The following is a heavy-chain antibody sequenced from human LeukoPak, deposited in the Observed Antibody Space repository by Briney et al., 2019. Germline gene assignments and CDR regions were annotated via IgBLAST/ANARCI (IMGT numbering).Heavy chain of an antibody. CDR3: ARDYCSSTSCYKRTFNY. Sequence: GASVKVSCKASGYTFTSYYINWVRQATGQGLEWMGWMNPNSGNTGYAQKFQGRVTITRNTSISTAYMELSSLRSEDTAVYYCARDYCSSTSCYKRTFNYWGQGTLVTVSS. CDR2: MNPNSGNT. CDR1: GYTFTSYY. J-gene: IGHJ4*02. D-gene: IGHD2-2*02. V-gene: IGHV1-8*03.